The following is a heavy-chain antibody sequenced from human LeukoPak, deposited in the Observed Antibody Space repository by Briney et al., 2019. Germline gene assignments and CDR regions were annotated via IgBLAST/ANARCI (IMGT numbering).Heavy chain of an antibody. Sequence: PGGSLRLSCAASGFTFSSYAMSWVRQAPGKGLEWVANIKQDGSEKYYVDSVKGRFTISRDNAKKSLYLQMNSLRGEDTAVYYCARGAYMFDYWGQGTLVTDSS. CDR2: IKQDGSEK. D-gene: IGHD3-16*01. CDR3: ARGAYMFDY. J-gene: IGHJ4*02. CDR1: GFTFSSYA. V-gene: IGHV3-7*04.